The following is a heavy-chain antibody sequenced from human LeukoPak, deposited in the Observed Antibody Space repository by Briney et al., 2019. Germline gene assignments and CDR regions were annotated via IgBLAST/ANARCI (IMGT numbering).Heavy chain of an antibody. V-gene: IGHV3-66*02. CDR1: GFTVSDNH. D-gene: IGHD4-23*01. Sequence: GGSLRLSCAASGFTVSDNHMSWVRQAPGKGLEWVSVIYSDGRTYYADSVKGRFTISRENSKNTLYLQMNSLRVEDTAVYSCARGIFYGGNPYYVFDIWGQGTMVTVSS. CDR3: ARGIFYGGNPYYVFDI. CDR2: IYSDGRT. J-gene: IGHJ3*02.